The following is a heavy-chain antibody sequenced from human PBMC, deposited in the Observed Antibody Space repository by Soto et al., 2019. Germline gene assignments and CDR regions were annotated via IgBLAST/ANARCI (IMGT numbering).Heavy chain of an antibody. V-gene: IGHV1-18*01. J-gene: IGHJ4*02. D-gene: IGHD3-9*01. CDR2: ISAYNGNT. CDR1: GYTFTSYG. CDR3: ARDKIERYFDWGIDY. Sequence: ASVKVSFKASGYTFTSYGISWVRQAPGQGLEWMGWISAYNGNTNYAQKLQGRVTMTTDTSTSTAYMELRSLRSDDTAVYYCARDKIERYFDWGIDYWGQGTLVTVSS.